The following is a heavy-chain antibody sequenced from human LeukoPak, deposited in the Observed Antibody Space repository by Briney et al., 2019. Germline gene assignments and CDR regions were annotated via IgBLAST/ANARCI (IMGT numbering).Heavy chain of an antibody. J-gene: IGHJ4*02. CDR2: ITSSSTSI. CDR3: ARVTAGTYYKGLGSFDS. Sequence: PGGSLRLSCAASGLAFSSYSMHWVRQAPGKGLEWVSSITSSSTSIYYADSVKGRFTISRDNAKSSLYLQMNSLRAEDTAVYYCARVTAGTYYKGLGSFDSWGQGAQVTVSS. CDR1: GLAFSSYS. V-gene: IGHV3-21*01. D-gene: IGHD1-26*01.